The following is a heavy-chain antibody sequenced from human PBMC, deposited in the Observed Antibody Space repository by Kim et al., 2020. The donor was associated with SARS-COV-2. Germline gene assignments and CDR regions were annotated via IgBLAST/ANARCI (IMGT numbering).Heavy chain of an antibody. V-gene: IGHV3-7*01. CDR1: GFIFSSYW. CDR3: ATSRTFDY. CDR2: IKQDGTEK. J-gene: IGHJ4*02. Sequence: GGSLRLSCAASGFIFSSYWVTWVRQAPGKGLEWVANIKQDGTEKHYVDSVKGRFTISRDNAKNSLYLQMNSLRAEDTAVYYCATSRTFDYLGQGTLVTVS.